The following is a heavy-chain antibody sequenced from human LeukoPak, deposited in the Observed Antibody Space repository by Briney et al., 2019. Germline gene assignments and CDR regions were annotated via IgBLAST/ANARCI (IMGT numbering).Heavy chain of an antibody. J-gene: IGHJ4*02. V-gene: IGHV1-3*01. CDR2: VSAANNP. Sequence: ASVTVSCTTSGYIFTPHHIHWMRQAPGQGLELLGWVSAANNPEYSQKFQGRVVITRDASATTSYLELNSLRSEDTAVYYCAMSVEMPPIPSFDYWGQGTLVTVSS. CDR3: AMSVEMPPIPSFDY. D-gene: IGHD5-24*01. CDR1: GYIFTPHH.